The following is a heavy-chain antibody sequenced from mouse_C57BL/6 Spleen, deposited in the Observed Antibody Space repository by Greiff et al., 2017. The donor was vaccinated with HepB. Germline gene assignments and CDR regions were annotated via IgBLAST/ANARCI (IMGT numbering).Heavy chain of an antibody. D-gene: IGHD2-5*01. CDR1: GYTFTSYC. CDR2: INPSNGGT. J-gene: IGHJ4*01. CDR3: ARWRYSNYYAMDY. Sequence: LQESGPELVKPGASVKLSCKASGYTFTSYCMHWVKQRPGQGLEWIGNINPSNGGTNYNEKFKSKATLTVDKSSSTAYLQLSSLASEDSAVYYCARWRYSNYYAMDYWGQGPTVTVSS. V-gene: IGHV1-53*01.